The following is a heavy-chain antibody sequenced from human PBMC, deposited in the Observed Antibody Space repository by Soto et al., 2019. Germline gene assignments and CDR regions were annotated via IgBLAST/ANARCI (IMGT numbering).Heavy chain of an antibody. CDR1: GFTFSSYG. V-gene: IGHV3-30*18. D-gene: IGHD2-2*01. Sequence: PGGSLRLSCADSGFTFSSYGMHWVRQAPRKGLEWVAVISYDGSNKYYADSVKGRFTISRDNSKNTLYLQMNSLGAEDTAVYYCAKQHLGYCSTTSCSLDYWGQGTLVTVSS. CDR2: ISYDGSNK. CDR3: AKQHLGYCSTTSCSLDY. J-gene: IGHJ4*02.